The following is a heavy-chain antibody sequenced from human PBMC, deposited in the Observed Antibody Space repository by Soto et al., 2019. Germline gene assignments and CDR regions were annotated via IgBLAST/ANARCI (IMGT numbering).Heavy chain of an antibody. CDR3: ARDPAPRYCSGGSCHYNWFDP. D-gene: IGHD2-15*01. J-gene: IGHJ5*02. V-gene: IGHV4-34*01. Sequence: QVQLQQWGAGLLKPSETLSLTCAVYGGSFSGYYWSWIRQPPGKGLEWIGEINHSGSTNYNPSLKSRVTISVDTSKNQFSLKLSSVTAADTAVYYCARDPAPRYCSGGSCHYNWFDPWGQGTLVTVSS. CDR2: INHSGST. CDR1: GGSFSGYY.